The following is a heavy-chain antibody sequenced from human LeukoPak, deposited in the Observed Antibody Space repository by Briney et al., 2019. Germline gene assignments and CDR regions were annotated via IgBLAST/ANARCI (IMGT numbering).Heavy chain of an antibody. CDR1: GGSFSNYY. CDR2: INHSGSV. CDR3: AMVVWGSYFDY. J-gene: IGHJ4*02. V-gene: IGHV4-34*01. D-gene: IGHD3-16*01. Sequence: PSETLSLXCTVHGGSFSNYYWGWVRQPPGKGLEWIAEINHSGSVNYNPSLKSRVTISEDTSKSQSSLKLTSVTAADTAMYYCAMVVWGSYFDYWGQGTLVTVSS.